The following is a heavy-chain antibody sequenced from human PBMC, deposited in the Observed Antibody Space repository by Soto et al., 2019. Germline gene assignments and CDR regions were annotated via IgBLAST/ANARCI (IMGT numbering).Heavy chain of an antibody. CDR3: ARRAYSYYYDSSGYYYRVGNWFDP. CDR1: GGSFSGYY. Sequence: SETLSLTCAVYGGSFSGYYWSWIRQPPGKGLEWIGEINHSGSTNYNPSLKSRVTISVDTSKNQFSLKLSSVTAADTAVYYRARRAYSYYYDSSGYYYRVGNWFDPWGQGTLVTVSS. J-gene: IGHJ5*02. D-gene: IGHD3-22*01. V-gene: IGHV4-34*01. CDR2: INHSGST.